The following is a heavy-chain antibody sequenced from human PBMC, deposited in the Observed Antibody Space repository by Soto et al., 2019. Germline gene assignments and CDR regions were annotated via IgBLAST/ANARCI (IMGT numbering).Heavy chain of an antibody. D-gene: IGHD2-2*01. CDR1: GGSIGSYY. Sequence: PSETLSLTCTVSGGSIGSYYWSWLRQPPGKGLEWIGCLYYSGSTNYNPSLKSRVTISVDTSKNQFSLKLSSVTAADTAVYYCATNCISTSCYLGLAVWGQGTTVTVSS. CDR2: LYYSGST. CDR3: ATNCISTSCYLGLAV. V-gene: IGHV4-59*01. J-gene: IGHJ6*02.